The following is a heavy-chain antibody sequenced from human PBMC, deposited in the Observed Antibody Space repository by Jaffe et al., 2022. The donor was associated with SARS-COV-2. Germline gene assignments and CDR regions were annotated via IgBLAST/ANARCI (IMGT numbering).Heavy chain of an antibody. V-gene: IGHV7-4-1*02. CDR3: ARVGRITMVRGVIKGHLDP. Sequence: QVQLVQSGSELKKPGASVKVSCKASGYTFTSYAMNWVRQAPGQGLEWMGWINTNTGNPTYAQGFTGRFVFSLDTSVSTAYLQISSLKAEDTAVYYCARVGRITMVRGVIKGHLDPWGQGTLVTVSS. J-gene: IGHJ5*02. CDR2: INTNTGNP. D-gene: IGHD3-10*01. CDR1: GYTFTSYA.